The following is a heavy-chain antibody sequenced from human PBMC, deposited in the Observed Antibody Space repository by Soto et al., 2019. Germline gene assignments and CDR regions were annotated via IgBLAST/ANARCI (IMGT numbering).Heavy chain of an antibody. CDR3: ARGVAIRGPCSGDNCPYNFDS. J-gene: IGHJ4*02. V-gene: IGHV6-1*01. D-gene: IGHD2-15*01. Sequence: SQTLSLTCAISGDSVSSNIAAWNWIRQSPSRGLEWLGRTYFRSKWYNEYAPSVKSRITITPDTSKNQFSLQLNSVTPEDAALYYCARGVAIRGPCSGDNCPYNFDSWGQGSQVTVSS. CDR1: GDSVSSNIAA. CDR2: TYFRSKWYN.